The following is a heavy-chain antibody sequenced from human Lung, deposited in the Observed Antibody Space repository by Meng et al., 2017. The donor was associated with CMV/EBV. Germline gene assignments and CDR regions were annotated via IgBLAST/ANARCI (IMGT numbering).Heavy chain of an antibody. CDR1: GGTFSGYY. CDR3: ARDPISGEVYRGLDP. J-gene: IGHJ5*02. D-gene: IGHD3-3*01. Sequence: SETLSLXXAVYGGTFSGYYWTWIRQPPGKGLEWIGEVNHRGSTNYNPSLKSRVTISADTSKNQFSLRLSSVTAADTAVYYCARDPISGEVYRGLDPWGQGXLVTVSS. V-gene: IGHV4-34*01. CDR2: VNHRGST.